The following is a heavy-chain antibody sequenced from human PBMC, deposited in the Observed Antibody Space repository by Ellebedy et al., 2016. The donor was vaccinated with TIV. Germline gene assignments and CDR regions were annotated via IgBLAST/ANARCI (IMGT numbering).Heavy chain of an antibody. V-gene: IGHV1-69*13. CDR3: ARDGRSGSGSYYTNDYYYYYGMDV. Sequence: SVKVSXXASGGTFSSYAISWVRQAPGQGLEWMGGIIPIFGTANYAQKFQGRVTITADESTSTAYMELSSLRSEDTAVYYCARDGRSGSGSYYTNDYYYYYGMDVWGQGTTVTVSS. J-gene: IGHJ6*02. D-gene: IGHD3-10*01. CDR2: IIPIFGTA. CDR1: GGTFSSYA.